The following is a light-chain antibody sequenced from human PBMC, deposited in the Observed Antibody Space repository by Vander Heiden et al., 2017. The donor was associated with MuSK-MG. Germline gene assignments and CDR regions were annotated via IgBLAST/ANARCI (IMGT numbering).Light chain of an antibody. CDR2: DAS. J-gene: IGKJ5*01. V-gene: IGKV3-11*01. CDR3: QQLTNGHPSIT. Sequence: EIVLTQSPATLSLSPGERATLSCRASQSVSSYLAWYQQKPGQAPRLLIYDASNRATGIKARFSGSGDGTDVTLTIISREPEDFAVYYCQQLTNGHPSITFGQGTLMEIK. CDR1: QSVSSY.